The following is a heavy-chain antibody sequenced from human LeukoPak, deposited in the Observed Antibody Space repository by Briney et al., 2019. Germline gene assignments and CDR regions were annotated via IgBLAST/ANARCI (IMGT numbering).Heavy chain of an antibody. J-gene: IGHJ4*02. CDR3: ARDYATDIVVVVAAKTPPDY. CDR2: ISYDGSNK. V-gene: IGHV3-30*04. D-gene: IGHD2-15*01. CDR1: GFTFSSYA. Sequence: PGGSLRLSCAASGFTFSSYAMDWVRQPPGKGLEWVAVISYDGSNKYYADSVKGRFTISRDNSKDTLYLQMNSLRAEDTAVYYCARDYATDIVVVVAAKTPPDYWGQGTLVTVSS.